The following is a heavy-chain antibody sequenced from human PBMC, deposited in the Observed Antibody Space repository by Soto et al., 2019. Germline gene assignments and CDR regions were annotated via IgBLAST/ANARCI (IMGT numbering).Heavy chain of an antibody. Sequence: SETLSLTCTVSGGSIINYFWSLIRHAAGKGLEWIGRIDNSGSTNYNPSLKSRITMSADTSRNQFSLKLNSVTAADTAVYYCARGGQDFWSGPFDYWGQGALVTVSS. J-gene: IGHJ4*02. CDR1: GGSIINYF. V-gene: IGHV4-4*07. D-gene: IGHD3-3*01. CDR3: ARGGQDFWSGPFDY. CDR2: IDNSGST.